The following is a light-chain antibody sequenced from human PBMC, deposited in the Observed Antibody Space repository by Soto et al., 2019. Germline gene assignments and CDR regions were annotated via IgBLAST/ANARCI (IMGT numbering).Light chain of an antibody. Sequence: DIQLTQSPSSLSASVGDRVSITCQASQDIRNSLNWYQQKPGKAPNLLIYDTSNLETGVPSRFSGSGSGTDFTFTISDLRPEDIATYFCQQYDSRLTFGGGTQGEIK. V-gene: IGKV1-33*01. J-gene: IGKJ4*01. CDR2: DTS. CDR3: QQYDSRLT. CDR1: QDIRNS.